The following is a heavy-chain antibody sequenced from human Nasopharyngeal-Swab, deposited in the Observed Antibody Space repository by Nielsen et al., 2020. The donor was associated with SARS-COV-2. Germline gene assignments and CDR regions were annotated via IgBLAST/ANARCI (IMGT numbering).Heavy chain of an antibody. CDR2: TYYRSKWYN. Sequence: WIRQSPSRGLEWLGRTYYRSKWYNDYAVSVKSRITINPDTSKNQFSLQLNSVTPEDTAVYYCARDVTIFGMVIFYGMDVWGQGTTVTVSS. J-gene: IGHJ6*02. V-gene: IGHV6-1*01. D-gene: IGHD3-3*01. CDR3: ARDVTIFGMVIFYGMDV.